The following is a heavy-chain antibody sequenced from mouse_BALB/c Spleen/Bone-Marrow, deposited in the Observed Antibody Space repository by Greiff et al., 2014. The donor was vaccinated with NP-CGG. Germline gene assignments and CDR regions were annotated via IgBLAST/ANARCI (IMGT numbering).Heavy chain of an antibody. D-gene: IGHD3-1*01. J-gene: IGHJ3*01. Sequence: VKMSCKASGYTFTSYFMHWVKQRPGKGLEWIGYINPSTGYTDYNQRFKGKDTLTGDKSSSTAYMELRSLSSEDSAVYYCARGGDDSGCSFDYWGQGTTVTVSA. CDR1: GYTFTSYF. CDR3: ARGGDDSGCSFDY. CDR2: INPSTGYT. V-gene: IGHV1-4*01.